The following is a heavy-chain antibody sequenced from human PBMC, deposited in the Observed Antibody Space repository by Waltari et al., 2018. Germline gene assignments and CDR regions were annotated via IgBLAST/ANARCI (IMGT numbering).Heavy chain of an antibody. CDR3: ARDLYPQAQQRYNAMDI. V-gene: IGHV3-21*01. Sequence: VQRVESGGGLVKPGGSLSPSWAASGSTLTVYHVSGVRQAPGKGLDGVAAINEGGSYIYYAHSMKGRLTISRDNAKNSLFLQMNSRRAEDTAVYYCARDLYPQAQQRYNAMDIWGQGTTVTVSS. J-gene: IGHJ6*02. CDR2: INEGGSYI. CDR1: GSTLTVYH.